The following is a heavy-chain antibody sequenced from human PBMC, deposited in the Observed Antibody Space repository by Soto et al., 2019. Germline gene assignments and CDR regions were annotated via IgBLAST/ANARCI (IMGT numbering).Heavy chain of an antibody. CDR3: ARLYCSSSTCDSWFDP. Sequence: QVPGRGLEWVGRIDPRDSYTSYSPSFQGHVTISADKSISAVYLQWGSLKASDTAMYYCARLYCSSSTCDSWFDPWGQGTLVTVSS. CDR2: IDPRDSYT. J-gene: IGHJ5*02. D-gene: IGHD2-2*01. V-gene: IGHV5-10-1*01.